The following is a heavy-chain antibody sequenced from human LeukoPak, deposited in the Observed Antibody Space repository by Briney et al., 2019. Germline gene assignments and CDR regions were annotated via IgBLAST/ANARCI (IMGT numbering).Heavy chain of an antibody. CDR3: ARDTFGGVIVNFDY. CDR2: INWNGGST. Sequence: GGSLRLSCAASGFTFDDYAMHWVRQAPGKGLEWVSGINWNGGSTGYADSVKGRFTISRDNAKNSLYLQMNSLRAEDTALYYCARDTFGGVIVNFDYWGQGTLVTVSS. J-gene: IGHJ4*02. D-gene: IGHD3-16*02. CDR1: GFTFDDYA. V-gene: IGHV3-20*04.